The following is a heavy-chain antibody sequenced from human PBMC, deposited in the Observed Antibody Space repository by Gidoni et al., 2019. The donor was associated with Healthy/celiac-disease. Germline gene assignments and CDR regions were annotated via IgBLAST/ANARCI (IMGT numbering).Heavy chain of an antibody. CDR2: SSSSRDTI. CDR3: ARDTATSTYCFDY. CDR1: GFTFSSYS. J-gene: IGHJ4*02. D-gene: IGHD4-17*01. Sequence: EVQLVESGGGLVQPGGSLRPSCAASGFTFSSYSMNWVRQAPGKGLEWVSYSSSSRDTIYYADSVKGRFTISRDNAKNSLNLQMNSLRDEDTAVYYCARDTATSTYCFDYWGQGTLVTVSS. V-gene: IGHV3-48*02.